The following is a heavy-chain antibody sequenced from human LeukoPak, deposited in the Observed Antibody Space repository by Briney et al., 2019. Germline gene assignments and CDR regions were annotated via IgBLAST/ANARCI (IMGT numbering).Heavy chain of an antibody. CDR2: ISSTGTYI. V-gene: IGHV3-21*01. D-gene: IGHD4-11*01. J-gene: IGHJ4*02. CDR1: GFTFSSSTFGSYT. Sequence: GGSLRLSCAASGFTFSSSTFGSYTMNWVRQAPGKGLEWVSSISSTGTYIYYTDSVKGRFTISRDIANSLLYLQMNSLRADDTAVYYCARDLDYSTGFDYWGQGTLVTVSS. CDR3: ARDLDYSTGFDY.